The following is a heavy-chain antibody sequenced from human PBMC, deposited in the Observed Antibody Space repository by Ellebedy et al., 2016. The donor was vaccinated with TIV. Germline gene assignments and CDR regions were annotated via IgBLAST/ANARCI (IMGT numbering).Heavy chain of an antibody. V-gene: IGHV2-5*02. CDR3: ALRGSGSYSNAFDI. Sequence: SGPTLVXPTQTLTLTCTFSGFSLSTSGVGVGWIRQPPGKALEWLALIYWDDDKRYSPSLKSRLTITKDTSKNQVVLTMTNMDPVDTATYYCALRGSGSYSNAFDIWGQGTMVTVSS. J-gene: IGHJ3*02. CDR2: IYWDDDK. CDR1: GFSLSTSGVG. D-gene: IGHD3-10*01.